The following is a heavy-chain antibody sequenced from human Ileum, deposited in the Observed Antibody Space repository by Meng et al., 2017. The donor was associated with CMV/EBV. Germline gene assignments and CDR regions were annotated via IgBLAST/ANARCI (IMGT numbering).Heavy chain of an antibody. D-gene: IGHD5-18*01. CDR1: GYPFTNNI. Sequence: VQLVPSGAEMKTPGASVKFSCKTSGYPFTNNIMNWGRQAPGQGLEWMGWINPNSGSTNYAQKFQGRVTMTRDTSISTAYMELNRLTSDDTAMYFCARIIVSRGYSFDYWGQGTLVTVSS. V-gene: IGHV1-2*02. CDR2: INPNSGST. J-gene: IGHJ4*02. CDR3: ARIIVSRGYSFDY.